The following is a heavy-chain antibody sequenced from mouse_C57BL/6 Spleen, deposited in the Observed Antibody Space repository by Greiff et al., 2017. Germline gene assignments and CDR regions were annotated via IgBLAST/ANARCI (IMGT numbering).Heavy chain of an antibody. D-gene: IGHD1-1*01. CDR2: IDPETGGT. J-gene: IGHJ1*03. Sequence: QVQLQQSGAELVRPGASVTLSCKASGYTFTDYEMHWVKQTPVHGLEWIGAIDPETGGTAYNQKFKGKAILTADKSSSTAYMELRSLTSEDSAVYYCTRVGSSYWYFDVWGTGTTVTVSS. CDR1: GYTFTDYE. CDR3: TRVGSSYWYFDV. V-gene: IGHV1-15*01.